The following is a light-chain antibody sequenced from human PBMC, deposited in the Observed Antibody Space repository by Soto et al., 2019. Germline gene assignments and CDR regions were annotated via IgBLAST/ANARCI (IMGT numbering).Light chain of an antibody. V-gene: IGLV2-14*01. Sequence: QSALTQPASVSGSPGKSITISCTGTSSDVGGYNYVSWYQQHPGKAPKLMIYDVSNRPSGVSNRFSGSKSGNTASLTISGLQAEDEADYYCSSYTISSFYVFGTGTKLTV. J-gene: IGLJ1*01. CDR2: DVS. CDR3: SSYTISSFYV. CDR1: SSDVGGYNY.